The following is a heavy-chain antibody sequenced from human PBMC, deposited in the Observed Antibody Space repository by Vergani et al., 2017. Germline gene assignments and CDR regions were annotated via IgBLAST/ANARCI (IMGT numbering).Heavy chain of an antibody. J-gene: IGHJ4*02. CDR3: AKDATYYYDSSGYFDY. D-gene: IGHD3-22*01. CDR2: ISWNSGSI. CDR1: GFTFADYA. V-gene: IGHV3-9*01. Sequence: EVQLVESGGGLVQPGRSLRLSCAASGFTFADYAMHWVRQAPGKGLEWVSGISWNSGSIGYADSVKGRFTISRDNAKNSLYLQMNSLRAEDTALYYCAKDATYYYDSSGYFDYWGQGTLVTVSS.